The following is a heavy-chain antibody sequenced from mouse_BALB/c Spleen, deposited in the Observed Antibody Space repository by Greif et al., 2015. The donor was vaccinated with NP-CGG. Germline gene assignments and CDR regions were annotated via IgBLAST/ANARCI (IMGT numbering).Heavy chain of an antibody. D-gene: IGHD2-14*01. CDR3: ARPGYRYDGNPWFAY. CDR2: INPDSSTI. Sequence: EVQRVESGGGLVQPGGSLKLSCAASGFDFSRYWMSWVRQAPGKGLEWIGEINPDSSTINYTPSLKDKFIISRDNAKNTLYLQMSKVRSEDTALYYCARPGYRYDGNPWFAYWGQGTLVTVSA. J-gene: IGHJ3*01. V-gene: IGHV4-1*02. CDR1: GFDFSRYW.